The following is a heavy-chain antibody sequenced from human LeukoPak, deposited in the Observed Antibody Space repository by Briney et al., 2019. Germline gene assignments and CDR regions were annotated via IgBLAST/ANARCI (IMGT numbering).Heavy chain of an antibody. CDR1: GDSVSGNSAA. CDR3: ARDGGLEMATIITPYYFDY. J-gene: IGHJ4*02. D-gene: IGHD5-24*01. V-gene: IGHV6-1*01. Sequence: SQTLSLTCAISGDSVSGNSAAWNWIRQSPSRGLEWLGRTYYRSKWYIDYAVSVKNRITITPDTSKNQFSLKLSSVTAADTAVYYCARDGGLEMATIITPYYFDYWGQGTLVTVSS. CDR2: TYYRSKWYI.